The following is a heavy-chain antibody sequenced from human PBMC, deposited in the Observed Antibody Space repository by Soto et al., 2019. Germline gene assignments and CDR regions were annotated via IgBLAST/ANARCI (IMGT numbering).Heavy chain of an antibody. CDR2: ISAYNGNT. CDR3: ARDPPTIASAGREDY. D-gene: IGHD6-13*01. Sequence: QVQLVQSGAEVKKPGASVKVSCRASGYTFTSYGISWLRQAPGQGLEWMGWISAYNGNTNYAQKLQGRVTMTTDTSTSTAYMELRSLRSDDTAVYYCARDPPTIASAGREDYWGQGTLVTVSS. J-gene: IGHJ4*02. V-gene: IGHV1-18*01. CDR1: GYTFTSYG.